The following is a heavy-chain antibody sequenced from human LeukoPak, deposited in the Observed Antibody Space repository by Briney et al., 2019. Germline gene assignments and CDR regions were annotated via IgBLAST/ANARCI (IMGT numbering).Heavy chain of an antibody. J-gene: IGHJ4*02. V-gene: IGHV4-34*01. CDR2: INHSGST. CDR1: GGSFSGYY. D-gene: IGHD3-10*01. CDR3: ARFGWGSDY. Sequence: SETLSLTCAVYGGSFSGYYWRWLRQPPGKGLEWVGEINHSGSTNYNPSLKSRVTISVDTSKNQFSLNLSSVTAADTAVYYCARFGWGSDYWGQGTLVTVSS.